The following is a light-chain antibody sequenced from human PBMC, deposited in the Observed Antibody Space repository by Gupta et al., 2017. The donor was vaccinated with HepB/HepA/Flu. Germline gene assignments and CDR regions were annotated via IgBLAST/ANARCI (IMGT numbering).Light chain of an antibody. CDR2: QDT. J-gene: IGLJ2*01. CDR1: ELGDKY. V-gene: IGLV3-1*01. CDR3: QAWDSSTAV. Sequence: SYELTQPPSVSVSPGQTASITCSGDELGDKYACWYQQKPGQSPVLVIYQDTKRPSGIPERVSGSNSGNTATLTISGTQAMDDADYYCQAWDSSTAVFGGGTKLTVL.